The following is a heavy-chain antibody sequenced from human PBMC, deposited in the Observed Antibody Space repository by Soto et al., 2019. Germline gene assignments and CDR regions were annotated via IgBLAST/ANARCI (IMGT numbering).Heavy chain of an antibody. Sequence: PSETLSLTCAVSGGSISSSNWWSWVRQPPGKGLEWIGEIYHSGSTNYNPSLKSRVTISVDKSKNQFSLKLSSVTAADTAVYYCASFKIAAAANNCIVLWCQGTLVSVSS. V-gene: IGHV4-4*02. D-gene: IGHD6-13*01. J-gene: IGHJ5*02. CDR3: ASFKIAAAANNCIVL. CDR1: GGSISSSNW. CDR2: IYHSGST.